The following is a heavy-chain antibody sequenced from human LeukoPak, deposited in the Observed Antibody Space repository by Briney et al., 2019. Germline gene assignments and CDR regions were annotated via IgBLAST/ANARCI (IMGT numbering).Heavy chain of an antibody. CDR2: IYYSGST. Sequence: PSETLSLTCTVSGGSISSYYWSWIRQPPGKGLEWIGYIYYSGSTNYNPSLKSRVTISVDTSKNQFSLKLSSVTAADTAVYYCARDRNYYGSGSYGDFDYWGQGTLVTVSS. CDR3: ARDRNYYGSGSYGDFDY. V-gene: IGHV4-59*01. J-gene: IGHJ4*02. CDR1: GGSISSYY. D-gene: IGHD3-10*01.